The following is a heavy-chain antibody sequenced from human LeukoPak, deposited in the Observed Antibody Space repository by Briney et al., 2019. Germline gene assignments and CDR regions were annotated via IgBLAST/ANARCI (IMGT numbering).Heavy chain of an antibody. CDR3: ARELFRDNYDYVWGSYLTSKEHYFDY. J-gene: IGHJ4*02. D-gene: IGHD3-16*02. V-gene: IGHV4-59*01. CDR2: IYYSGST. CDR1: GGSINNYC. Sequence: PSETLSLTCTVSGGSINNYCWYWIRQPPGKGLEWIGYIYYSGSTNYNPSLKSRVTISVDTSKNQFSPKLSSVTAADTAVYYCARELFRDNYDYVWGSYLTSKEHYFDYWGQGTLVTVSS.